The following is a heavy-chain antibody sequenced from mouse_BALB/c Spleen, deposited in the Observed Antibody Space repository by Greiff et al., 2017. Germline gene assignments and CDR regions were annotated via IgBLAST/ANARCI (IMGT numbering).Heavy chain of an antibody. CDR3: ASYGNYFDY. J-gene: IGHJ2*01. V-gene: IGHV14-1*02. D-gene: IGHD2-1*01. Sequence: EVQLQQSGAELVRPGALVKLSCKASGFNIKDYYMHWVKQRPEQGLEWIGWIDPENGNTIYDPKFQGKASITADTSSNTAYLQLSSLTSEDTAVYYCASYGNYFDYWGQGTTLTVSS. CDR1: GFNIKDYY. CDR2: IDPENGNT.